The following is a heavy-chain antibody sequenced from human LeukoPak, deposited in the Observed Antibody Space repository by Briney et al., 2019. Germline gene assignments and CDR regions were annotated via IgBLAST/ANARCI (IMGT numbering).Heavy chain of an antibody. D-gene: IGHD3-22*01. V-gene: IGHV1-69*13. CDR3: ARDESRYYYDSSGYYPPHFDY. Sequence: ASVMVSCKASGGTFSSYATSWVRQAPGQGLEWMGGIIPIFGTANYAQKFQGRVTITADESTSTAYMELSSLRSEDTAVYYCARDESRYYYDSSGYYPPHFDYWGQGTLVTVSS. CDR1: GGTFSSYA. J-gene: IGHJ4*02. CDR2: IIPIFGTA.